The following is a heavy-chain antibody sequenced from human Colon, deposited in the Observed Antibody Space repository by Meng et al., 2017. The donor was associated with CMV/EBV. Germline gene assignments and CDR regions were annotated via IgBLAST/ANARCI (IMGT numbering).Heavy chain of an antibody. D-gene: IGHD4-17*01. Sequence: LSCAASGFTFRHYILPWVRQAPGTGLEWVAAMSPDGLNIYYPDSVWGRFTISRDNSKNIVYLQMNSLRPGDTAVYYCAREPSFGDYDYWGQGTLVTVSS. CDR3: AREPSFGDYDY. CDR1: GFTFRHYI. CDR2: MSPDGLNI. J-gene: IGHJ4*02. V-gene: IGHV3-30-3*01.